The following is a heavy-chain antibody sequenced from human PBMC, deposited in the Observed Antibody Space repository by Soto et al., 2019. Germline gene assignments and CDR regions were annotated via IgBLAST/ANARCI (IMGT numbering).Heavy chain of an antibody. CDR3: ATHGIGVSSPPSFDN. CDR1: GGTFSGYV. Sequence: QLVQSGSEVKKPGSSVKVSCQASGGTFSGYVVTWVRQAPGQGLEWMGEFVPLFGTTNYAQRFSGRITITADESTSTAYMELRTLRSDDTAVYYCATHGIGVSSPPSFDNWGQGTLVTVSS. J-gene: IGHJ4*02. CDR2: FVPLFGTT. V-gene: IGHV1-69*01. D-gene: IGHD3-16*01.